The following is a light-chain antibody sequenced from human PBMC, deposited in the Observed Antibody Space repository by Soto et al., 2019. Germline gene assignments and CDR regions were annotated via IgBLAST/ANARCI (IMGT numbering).Light chain of an antibody. CDR1: QGISSA. V-gene: IGKV1-13*02. J-gene: IGKJ5*01. CDR3: QQFYSYPIT. Sequence: AIQVTQSPSSLSASVGDRVTITCRASQGISSALAWYQQKPGKPPKLLIYDASSLESGVPSRFSGSESGTDFTLTISSLQPEDFAIYYCQQFYSYPITFGQGTRLEIK. CDR2: DAS.